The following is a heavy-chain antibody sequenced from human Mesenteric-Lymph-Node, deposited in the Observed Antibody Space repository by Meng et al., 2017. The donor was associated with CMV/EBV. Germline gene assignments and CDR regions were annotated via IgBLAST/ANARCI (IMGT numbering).Heavy chain of an antibody. D-gene: IGHD3-10*01. J-gene: IGHJ6*02. CDR1: GGSISSGNYY. CDR3: ARDRAPWHDYYSARYNNKYEGMDV. Sequence: SETLSLTCTVFGGSISSGNYYWGWIRQSPGKGLEWIGHIYYSGPTYYNPSLTGRVTISIDSSKNQFSLSLASVTAADRAVYYCARDRAPWHDYYSARYNNKYEGMDVWGQGTTVTVSS. CDR2: IYYSGPT. V-gene: IGHV4-39*07.